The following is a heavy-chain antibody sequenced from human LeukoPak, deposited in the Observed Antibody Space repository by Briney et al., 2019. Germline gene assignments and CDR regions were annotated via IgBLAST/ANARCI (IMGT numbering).Heavy chain of an antibody. V-gene: IGHV4-59*01. J-gene: IGHJ4*02. D-gene: IGHD2-2*01. CDR1: GGSISSYY. Sequence: KPSETLSLTCTVSGGSISSYYWSWIRQPPGKGLEWIGYIYYSGSTNYNPSLKSRVTISVDTSKNQFSLKLCSVTAADTAVYYCASRSTSWSYFDYWGQGTLVTVSS. CDR3: ASRSTSWSYFDY. CDR2: IYYSGST.